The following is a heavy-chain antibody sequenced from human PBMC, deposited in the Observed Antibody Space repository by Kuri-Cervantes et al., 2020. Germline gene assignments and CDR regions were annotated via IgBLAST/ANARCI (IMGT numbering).Heavy chain of an antibody. CDR2: ISGSGGST. CDR1: GFTFSSYA. Sequence: GESLKISCAASGFTFSSYAMHWVRQAPGKGLEWVSAISGSGGSTYYADSVKGRFTISRDNSKNTLYLQMNSLRAEDTAVYYCAKGSRITTHYYYYYGMDVWGQGTTVTVSS. V-gene: IGHV3-23*01. CDR3: AKGSRITTHYYYYYGMDV. D-gene: IGHD3-3*01. J-gene: IGHJ6*02.